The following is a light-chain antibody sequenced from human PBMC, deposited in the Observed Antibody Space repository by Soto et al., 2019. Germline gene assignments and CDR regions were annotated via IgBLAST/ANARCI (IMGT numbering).Light chain of an antibody. Sequence: QSALTQPASVSASPGQSITISCIGTYSDIGGYKHVSWYQQHPGKAPKLIIYDASSRPSGISNRFSASKPANTASLTISGLQADDEADYYCSSYTSSTSLLIFGAGTKVTVL. J-gene: IGLJ1*01. CDR3: SSYTSSTSLLI. V-gene: IGLV2-14*03. CDR2: DAS. CDR1: YSDIGGYKH.